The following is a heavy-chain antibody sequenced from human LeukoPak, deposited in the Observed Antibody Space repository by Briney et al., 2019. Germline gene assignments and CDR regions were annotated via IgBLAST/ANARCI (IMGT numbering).Heavy chain of an antibody. CDR1: GGSISSGGYS. D-gene: IGHD2-21*02. CDR2: IYHSGST. V-gene: IGHV4-30-2*01. J-gene: IGHJ6*02. Sequence: SQTLSLTCAVFGGSISSGGYSWSWIRQPPGKGLEWIGYIYHSGSTYYNPSLKSRVTISVDRSKNQFSLKLSSVTAADTAVYYCARDVVVLTATDYYYYGMDVWGQGTTVTVSS. CDR3: ARDVVVLTATDYYYYGMDV.